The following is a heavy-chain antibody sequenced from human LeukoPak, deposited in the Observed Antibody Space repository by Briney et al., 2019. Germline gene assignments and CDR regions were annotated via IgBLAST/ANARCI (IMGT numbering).Heavy chain of an antibody. CDR2: INTDTGNP. J-gene: IGHJ5*02. Sequence: ASVKVSCKASGGTFSSYAISWVRQAPGQGLEWMGWINTDTGNPTYAQGFTGRFVFSLDTSVSTAYLQISSLKAEDTAVYYCARATCTGGSCPTFIDHWGQGTLVTVSS. CDR1: GGTFSSYA. V-gene: IGHV7-4-1*02. D-gene: IGHD2-15*01. CDR3: ARATCTGGSCPTFIDH.